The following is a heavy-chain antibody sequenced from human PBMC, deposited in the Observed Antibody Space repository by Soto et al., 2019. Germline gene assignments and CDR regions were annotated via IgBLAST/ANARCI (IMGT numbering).Heavy chain of an antibody. J-gene: IGHJ4*02. CDR2: ISYDGSNK. D-gene: IGHD4-17*01. CDR3: ARGSPYGDYVPFGY. Sequence: QVQLVESGGGVVQPGRSLRLSCAASGFTFSSYAMHWVRQAPGKGLEWVAVISYDGSNKYYADSVKGRFTISRDNSKNTLYLQMNSLRAEDTAVYYCARGSPYGDYVPFGYWGQGTLVTVSS. V-gene: IGHV3-30-3*01. CDR1: GFTFSSYA.